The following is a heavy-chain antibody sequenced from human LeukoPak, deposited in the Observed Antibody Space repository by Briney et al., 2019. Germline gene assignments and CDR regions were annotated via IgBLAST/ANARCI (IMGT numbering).Heavy chain of an antibody. D-gene: IGHD2-2*01. V-gene: IGHV3-23*01. CDR3: AKDPGVVPAHYFDY. CDR2: TGSTGVST. CDR1: GFTFSSYA. Sequence: GGSLRLPCAASGFTFSSYAMNWVRQAPGKGLEWVSATGSTGVSTFYADSVKGRFTVSRDNSENTLSLQMNSLRAEDTAVYYCAKDPGVVPAHYFDYWGQGILVTVSS. J-gene: IGHJ4*02.